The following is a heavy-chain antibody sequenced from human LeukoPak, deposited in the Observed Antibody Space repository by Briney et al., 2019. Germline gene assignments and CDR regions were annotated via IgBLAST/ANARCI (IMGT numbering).Heavy chain of an antibody. CDR1: GFTFSSYA. D-gene: IGHD3-10*01. Sequence: PGGSPRLSCAVSGFTFSSYAMSWVRQAPGKGLEWVSAISGSGGSTYYADSVKGRFTISRDNSKNTLYLQMNSLRAEDTAVYYCAKGRNYYGSRSYRLYYYYGMDVWGQGTTVTVSS. CDR2: ISGSGGST. CDR3: AKGRNYYGSRSYRLYYYYGMDV. V-gene: IGHV3-23*01. J-gene: IGHJ6*02.